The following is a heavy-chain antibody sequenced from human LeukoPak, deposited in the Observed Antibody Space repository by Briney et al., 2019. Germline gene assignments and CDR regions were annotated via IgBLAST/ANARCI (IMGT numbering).Heavy chain of an antibody. V-gene: IGHV1-18*01. CDR3: ASGYTDLGGDYGMDV. CDR1: GYTFPTYG. D-gene: IGHD5-18*01. Sequence: ASVKVSCKASGYTFPTYGITWVRQAPGQGLEWMGWISAHNGDTNYAQNLQGRVTMTTDTSTRTAYMELRSLTSDDTAVYYCASGYTDLGGDYGMDVWGQGTTVTVSS. J-gene: IGHJ6*02. CDR2: ISAHNGDT.